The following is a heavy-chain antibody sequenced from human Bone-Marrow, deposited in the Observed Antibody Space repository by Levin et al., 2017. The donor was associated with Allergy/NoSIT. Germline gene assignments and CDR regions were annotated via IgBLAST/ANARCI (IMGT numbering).Heavy chain of an antibody. J-gene: IGHJ4*02. CDR1: GFTVSNNY. CDR3: ARDGGAAATGAY. V-gene: IGHV3-66*01. D-gene: IGHD2-15*01. Sequence: PGGSLRLSCAASGFTVSNNYMRWVRQVPGKGLEWVSLIYSNGNTYYADSVKGRFTISRDSSKNTLYLQMNSLRAEDTAVYFCARDGGAAATGAYWGQGTRVTVSS. CDR2: IYSNGNT.